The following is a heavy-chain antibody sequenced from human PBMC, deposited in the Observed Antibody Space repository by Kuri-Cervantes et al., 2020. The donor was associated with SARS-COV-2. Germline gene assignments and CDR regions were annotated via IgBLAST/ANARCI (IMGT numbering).Heavy chain of an antibody. CDR3: ASRPGGRSAYCGATSCWGWFDP. D-gene: IGHD2-21*01. V-gene: IGHV4-59*05. J-gene: IGHJ5*02. CDR2: IYSGGTT. Sequence: ESLKISCTVSGGSISSYYWSWIRQPPGKGLEWIGSIYSGGTTYYDPSLKGRVTISVDTSKNQFSLNLTSVTAADTAVYYCASRPGGRSAYCGATSCWGWFDPWGQGTLVTVSS. CDR1: GGSISSYY.